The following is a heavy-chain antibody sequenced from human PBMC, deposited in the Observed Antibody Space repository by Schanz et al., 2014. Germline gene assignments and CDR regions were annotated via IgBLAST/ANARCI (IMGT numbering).Heavy chain of an antibody. V-gene: IGHV3-11*05. CDR2: ISDSGTYT. Sequence: QVQVVQSGGGLVKPGGSLRLSCAASGFVFGDYYMTWIRQAPGKGLEWLSYISDSGTYTNYADSVKGRFTISRDNAKSSLYLQRNSLRVEDTAGYYCAASSGWHPSTDYWGQGTLVTVSS. D-gene: IGHD6-19*01. CDR3: AASSGWHPSTDY. J-gene: IGHJ4*02. CDR1: GFVFGDYY.